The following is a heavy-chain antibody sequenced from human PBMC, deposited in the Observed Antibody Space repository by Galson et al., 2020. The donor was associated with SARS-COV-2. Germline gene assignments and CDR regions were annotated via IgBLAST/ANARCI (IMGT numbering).Heavy chain of an antibody. CDR2: TYYRSTWRY. D-gene: IGHD3-10*01. CDR1: GDSVSGNSGT. CDR3: ARSASYKEWLDP. Sequence: SQTLSLTCAISGDSVSGNSGTWNWIRQSPSRGLEWLGRTYYRSTWRYVYAASVKSRIIIDPDTAKNQFSLHLNSVTPEDTAVYYCARSASYKEWLDPWGQGTLVTVSS. V-gene: IGHV6-1*01. J-gene: IGHJ5*02.